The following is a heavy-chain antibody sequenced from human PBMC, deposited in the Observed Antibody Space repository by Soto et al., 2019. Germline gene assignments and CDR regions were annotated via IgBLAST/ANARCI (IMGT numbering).Heavy chain of an antibody. CDR3: AGMPYTSGLRFDP. Sequence: SETLSLSCNMSGDSYSISTYSWSWIRQPPGKALQWIGFIYQSGVTSYNPSLASRVSISLDRSNNQCSLKLKSVTAADTAVYFCAGMPYTSGLRFDPWGPGTLVTVSS. CDR1: GDSYSISTYS. D-gene: IGHD6-19*01. J-gene: IGHJ5*02. CDR2: IYQSGVT. V-gene: IGHV4-30-2*01.